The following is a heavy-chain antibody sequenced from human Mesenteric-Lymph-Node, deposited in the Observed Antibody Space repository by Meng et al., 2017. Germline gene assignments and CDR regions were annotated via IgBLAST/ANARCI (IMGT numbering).Heavy chain of an antibody. V-gene: IGHV3-7*01. CDR1: GFTFSSYW. J-gene: IGHJ6*02. CDR3: ARDQVPATFSYGMDV. CDR2: IKQDGSEK. Sequence: GRSLKISCAASGFTFSSYWMSWVRQAPGKGLEWVANIKQDGSEKYYVDSVKGRFTISRDNAKNSLYLQMNSLRAEDTAVYYCARDQVPATFSYGMDVWGQGTTVTVSS.